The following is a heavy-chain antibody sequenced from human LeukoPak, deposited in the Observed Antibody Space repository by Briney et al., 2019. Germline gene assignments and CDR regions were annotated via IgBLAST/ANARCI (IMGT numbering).Heavy chain of an antibody. CDR2: ISYDGSNK. V-gene: IGHV3-30-3*01. CDR3: ARGRRSLNWFDP. CDR1: GFTFSSYA. Sequence: PGGSLRLSCAASGFTFSSYAMHWVRQAPGKGLEWVAVISYDGSNKYYADSVKGRFTISRDNSKNTLYLQMNSLRAEDTAVYYCARGRRSLNWFDPWGQGPLVTVSS. D-gene: IGHD5-24*01. J-gene: IGHJ5*02.